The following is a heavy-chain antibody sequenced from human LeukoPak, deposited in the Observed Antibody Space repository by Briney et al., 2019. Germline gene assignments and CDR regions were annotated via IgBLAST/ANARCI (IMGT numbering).Heavy chain of an antibody. CDR1: GYTFTNYG. J-gene: IGHJ4*02. Sequence: GASVKVSCKASGYTFTNYGINWVRQAPGQGLEWMGIINPSGGSTSYAQKFQGRVTMTRDTSTSTVYMELSSLRSEDTAVYYCARSYHSGSYRGNFDYWGQGTLVTVSS. CDR2: INPSGGST. CDR3: ARSYHSGSYRGNFDY. D-gene: IGHD1-26*01. V-gene: IGHV1-46*01.